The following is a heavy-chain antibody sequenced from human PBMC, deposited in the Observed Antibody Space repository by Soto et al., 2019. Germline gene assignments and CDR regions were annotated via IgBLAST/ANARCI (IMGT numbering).Heavy chain of an antibody. CDR2: FDPEDGET. D-gene: IGHD1-26*01. CDR3: ATCEGVGATYYYYGMDV. Sequence: ASVKVSCKVSGYTLTELSMHWVRQAPGKGLEWMGGFDPEDGETIYAQKFQGRVTMTEDTSTDIAYMELSSLRSEDTAVYYCATCEGVGATYYYYGMDVWGQGTTVTVSS. CDR1: GYTLTELS. V-gene: IGHV1-24*01. J-gene: IGHJ6*02.